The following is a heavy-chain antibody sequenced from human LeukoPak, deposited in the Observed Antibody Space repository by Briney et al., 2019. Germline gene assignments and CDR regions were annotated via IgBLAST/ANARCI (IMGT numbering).Heavy chain of an antibody. V-gene: IGHV3-48*01. D-gene: IGHD1-26*01. CDR3: AREGSAFDP. J-gene: IGHJ5*02. Sequence: GGSLRLSCAASGFTFSSYSMNWVRQAPGKGREGVSYISSSSSTIYYADSVRGRFTISRDNAKNSLYLRMNSLRAEDTAMYYCAREGSAFDPWGQGTLVTVSS. CDR1: GFTFSSYS. CDR2: ISSSSSTI.